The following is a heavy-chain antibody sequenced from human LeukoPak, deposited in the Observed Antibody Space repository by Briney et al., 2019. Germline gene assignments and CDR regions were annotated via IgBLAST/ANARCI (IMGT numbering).Heavy chain of an antibody. CDR3: AREIGMVRGVPEQT. D-gene: IGHD3-10*01. J-gene: IGHJ5*02. V-gene: IGHV3-33*01. CDR2: IWYDGSNK. CDR1: GFTFSSYG. Sequence: GGSLRLSCAASGFTFSSYGMHWVRQAPGKGLEWVAVIWYDGSNKYYADSVKGRFTISRDNSKNTLYLQMNSLRAEDTAVYYCAREIGMVRGVPEQTWGQGTLVTVSS.